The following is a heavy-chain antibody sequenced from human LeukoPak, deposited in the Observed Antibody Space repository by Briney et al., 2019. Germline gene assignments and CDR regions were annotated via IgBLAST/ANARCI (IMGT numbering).Heavy chain of an antibody. J-gene: IGHJ3*01. CDR3: SSRTGYYYNAFDV. V-gene: IGHV4-34*01. CDR1: GGSFSGYY. D-gene: IGHD3-22*01. CDR2: INHSGST. Sequence: SETLSLTCAVYGGSFSGYYWSWIRQPPGKGLEWIGEINHSGSTNYNPSLKSRVTISVDTSKNQFSLKLSSVTAADTAVYYCSSRTGYYYNAFDVWGQGTMVTVSS.